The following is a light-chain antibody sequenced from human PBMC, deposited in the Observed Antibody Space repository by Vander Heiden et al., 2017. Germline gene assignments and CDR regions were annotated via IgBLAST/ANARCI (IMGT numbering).Light chain of an antibody. V-gene: IGKV2-24*01. CDR2: VDS. Sequence: EIRMTKTQLPSLVTHEQAASTSGRSSQSLLHSNVNTNLSCIQQRQGQPPRLLIYVDSHRDSGVPDRFSGSGAGTNFPLTFGSVGAEDVGVYYCKKVVQFPWTFGQGTKVEI. CDR3: KKVVQFPWT. CDR1: QSLLHSNVNTN. J-gene: IGKJ1*01.